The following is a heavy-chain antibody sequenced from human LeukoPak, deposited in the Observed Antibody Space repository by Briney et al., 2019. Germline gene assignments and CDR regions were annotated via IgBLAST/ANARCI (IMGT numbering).Heavy chain of an antibody. CDR1: GFTFSSYG. CDR2: IRYDGSNK. CDR3: AKDALWFGELFPDV. Sequence: GGSLRLSCAASGFTFSSYGMHWVRQAPGEGLEWVAFIRYDGSNKYYADSVKGRFTISRDNSKNTLYQQMNSLRAEDTAVYYCAKDALWFGELFPDVWGKGTTVTISS. V-gene: IGHV3-30*02. D-gene: IGHD3-10*01. J-gene: IGHJ6*04.